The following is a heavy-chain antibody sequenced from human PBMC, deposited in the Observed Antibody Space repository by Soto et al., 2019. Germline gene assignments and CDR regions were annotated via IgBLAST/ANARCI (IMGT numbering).Heavy chain of an antibody. V-gene: IGHV3-74*01. CDR3: ARARYSSSPFDY. J-gene: IGHJ4*02. Sequence: PGGSLRLSCAASGFTFSDYWMHWVRQAPEKGLVWASRINSDGGSTNYADSVKGRFTISRDNAKNTLYLQMNTLRAEDTAVFYCARARYSSSPFDYWGQGALVTV. CDR2: INSDGGST. CDR1: GFTFSDYW. D-gene: IGHD6-13*01.